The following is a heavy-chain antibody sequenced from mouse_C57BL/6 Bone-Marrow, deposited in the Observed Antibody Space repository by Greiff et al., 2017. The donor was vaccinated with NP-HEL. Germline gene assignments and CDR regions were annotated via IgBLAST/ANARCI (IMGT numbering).Heavy chain of an antibody. CDR2: IYPGDGDT. CDR3: ARRLLLRRDAMDY. CDR1: GYAFSSYW. D-gene: IGHD1-1*01. J-gene: IGHJ4*01. V-gene: IGHV1-80*01. Sequence: QVQLQQSGAELVKPGASVKISCKASGYAFSSYWMNWVKQRPGKGLEWIGQIYPGDGDTNYNGKFKGKATLTADKSSSPAYMQLSSLTSEDSAVYFCARRLLLRRDAMDYWGQGTSVTVSS.